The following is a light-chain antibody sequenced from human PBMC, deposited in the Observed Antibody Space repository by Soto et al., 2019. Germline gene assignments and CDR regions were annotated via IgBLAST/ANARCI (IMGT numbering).Light chain of an antibody. Sequence: DIQLTQSPSFLYATVGDRVTITCRASQGISSYLAWYQQKPGKAPKLLIYAASTLQSGVPSRFSGSGSGTGFTLTISSLQPEDFATYYCQQLNSYPITFGQGTRLEIK. CDR1: QGISSY. V-gene: IGKV1-9*01. CDR3: QQLNSYPIT. J-gene: IGKJ5*01. CDR2: AAS.